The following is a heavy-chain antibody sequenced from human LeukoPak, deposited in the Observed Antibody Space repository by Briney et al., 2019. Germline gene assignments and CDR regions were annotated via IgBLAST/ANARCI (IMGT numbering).Heavy chain of an antibody. Sequence: ASVKVSCKASGYKFTNYGISWVRQAPGQGLEWMGWISPYNGNTIYAQKLQGRVTMTTDTSTSTAYMELRSLRSDDTAVYYCASYGGNSNFDYWGQGTLVTVSS. CDR3: ASYGGNSNFDY. J-gene: IGHJ4*02. CDR1: GYKFTNYG. V-gene: IGHV1-18*01. CDR2: ISPYNGNT. D-gene: IGHD4-23*01.